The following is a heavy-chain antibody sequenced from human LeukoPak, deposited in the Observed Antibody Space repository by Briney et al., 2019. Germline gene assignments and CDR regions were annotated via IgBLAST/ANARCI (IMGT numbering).Heavy chain of an antibody. J-gene: IGHJ4*02. Sequence: GSLRLSCAASGFTFSSYGMHWVRQAPGKGLEWVAVISYDGSNKYYADSVKGRFTISRDNSKNTLYLQMNSLRAEDTAVYYCAKEKGSSGYYSTYQDYWGQGTLVTVSS. CDR1: GFTFSSYG. V-gene: IGHV3-30*18. CDR2: ISYDGSNK. D-gene: IGHD3-22*01. CDR3: AKEKGSSGYYSTYQDY.